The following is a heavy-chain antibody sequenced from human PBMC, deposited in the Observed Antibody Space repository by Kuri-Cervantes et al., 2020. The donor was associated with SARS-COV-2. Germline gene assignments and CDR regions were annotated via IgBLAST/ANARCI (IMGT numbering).Heavy chain of an antibody. CDR3: ARDRSTHYFDY. Sequence: GESLKISCAASGFTFSSYSMNWVRQAPGKGLEWVSSISSSSSYIYYADSVKGRFTISRDNSKNTLYLQTNSLRAEDTAVYYCARDRSTHYFDYWGQGTLVTVSS. CDR2: ISSSSSYI. V-gene: IGHV3-21*01. CDR1: GFTFSSYS. J-gene: IGHJ4*02.